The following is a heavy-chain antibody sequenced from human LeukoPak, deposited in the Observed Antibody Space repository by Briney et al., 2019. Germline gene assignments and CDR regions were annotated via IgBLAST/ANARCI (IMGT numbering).Heavy chain of an antibody. CDR2: IYTSGST. Sequence: SETLSLTCTVSGGSISSYYWSWIRQPAGKGLEWIGRIYTSGSTNYNPSLKSRVTMSLDTSKNQFSLKLSSVTAADTAVYYSAASGSFNFDYWGQGTLVTVSS. CDR3: AASGSFNFDY. CDR1: GGSISSYY. D-gene: IGHD1-26*01. V-gene: IGHV4-4*07. J-gene: IGHJ4*02.